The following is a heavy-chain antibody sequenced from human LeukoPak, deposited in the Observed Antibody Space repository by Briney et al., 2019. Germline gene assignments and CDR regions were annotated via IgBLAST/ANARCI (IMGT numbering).Heavy chain of an antibody. V-gene: IGHV4-59*01. J-gene: IGHJ5*02. D-gene: IGHD3-22*01. CDR2: IYYSGST. Sequence: PSETLSLTCTVSGGSISCYYWSWIRQPPGKGLEWIGYIYYSGSTNYNPSLKSRVTISVDTSKNQFSLKLSSVTAADTAVYYCARTYYYDSSGYYYPNWFDPWGQGTLVTVSS. CDR3: ARTYYYDSSGYYYPNWFDP. CDR1: GGSISCYY.